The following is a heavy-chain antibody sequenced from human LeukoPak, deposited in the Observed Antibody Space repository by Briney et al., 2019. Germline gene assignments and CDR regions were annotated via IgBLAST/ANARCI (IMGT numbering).Heavy chain of an antibody. CDR2: INPSGGST. CDR3: ARDRGVGIQLWGGYYFDY. Sequence: ASVKVSCKASGYTFTSYYMHWVRQAPGQGLEWMGTINPSGGSTSYAQKFQGRVTMTRDTSTSTVYMELSSLRSEDTAVYYCARDRGVGIQLWGGYYFDYWGQGTLVTVSS. V-gene: IGHV1-46*01. D-gene: IGHD5-18*01. J-gene: IGHJ4*02. CDR1: GYTFTSYY.